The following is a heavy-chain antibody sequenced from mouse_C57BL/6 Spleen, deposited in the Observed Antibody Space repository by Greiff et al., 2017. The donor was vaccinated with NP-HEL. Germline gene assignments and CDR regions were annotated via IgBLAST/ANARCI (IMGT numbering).Heavy chain of an antibody. Sequence: VQLQQPGAELVRPGSSVKLSCKASGYTFTSYWMDWVKQRPGQGLEWIGNIYPSDSETHYNQKFKDKATLTVDKSSSTAYMQLSSLTSEDSAVYYCARGAITTAFAYWGQGTLVTVSA. CDR3: ARGAITTAFAY. CDR1: GYTFTSYW. CDR2: IYPSDSET. J-gene: IGHJ3*01. V-gene: IGHV1-61*01. D-gene: IGHD1-2*01.